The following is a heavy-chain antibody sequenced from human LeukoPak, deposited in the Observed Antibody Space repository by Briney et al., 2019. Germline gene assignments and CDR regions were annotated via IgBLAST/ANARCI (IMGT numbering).Heavy chain of an antibody. D-gene: IGHD3-22*01. V-gene: IGHV3-30*03. CDR3: ARADYYDSSAPTF. Sequence: GGSLRLSCAASGFTFSSYGMHWVRQAPGKGLEWVAVIANDGRDKKYADSVKGRFTISRDNAKNSLYLQMNSLRAEDTAVYYCARADYYDSSAPTFWGQGTLVTVSS. J-gene: IGHJ4*02. CDR2: IANDGRDK. CDR1: GFTFSSYG.